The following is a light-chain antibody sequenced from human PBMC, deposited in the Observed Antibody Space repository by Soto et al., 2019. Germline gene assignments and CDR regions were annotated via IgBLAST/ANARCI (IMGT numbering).Light chain of an antibody. J-gene: IGKJ1*01. CDR1: QSVGLA. V-gene: IGKV3-11*01. Sequence: EIVMTQSPVTLSVSPGERATLSCRASQSVGLAIAWYQHKPGQAPRLLIFDASQRATGIPARFRGSGSGTDFTLSISSLEPEDFAVYYCQQRTDRPPWTFGQGTKV. CDR3: QQRTDRPPWT. CDR2: DAS.